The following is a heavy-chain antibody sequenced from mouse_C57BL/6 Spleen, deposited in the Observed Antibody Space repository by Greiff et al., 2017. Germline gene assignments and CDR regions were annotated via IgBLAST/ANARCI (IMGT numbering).Heavy chain of an antibody. D-gene: IGHD1-1*01. J-gene: IGHJ1*03. V-gene: IGHV1-4*01. CDR1: GYTFTSYT. CDR2: INPSSGYT. Sequence: QVQLKQSGAELARPGASVKMSCKASGYTFTSYTMHWVKQRPGQGLEWIGYINPSSGYTKYNQKFKDKATLTADKSSSTAYMQLSSLTSEDSAVYYCARETTVGYFDVWGTGTTVTVSS. CDR3: ARETTVGYFDV.